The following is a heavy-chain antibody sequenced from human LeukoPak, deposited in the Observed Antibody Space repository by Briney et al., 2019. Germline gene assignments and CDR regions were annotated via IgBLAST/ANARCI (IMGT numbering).Heavy chain of an antibody. CDR3: ARLTYYDILTGPSGYYYYGMDV. J-gene: IGHJ6*04. CDR2: ISAYNGNT. D-gene: IGHD3-9*01. Sequence: ASVKVSCKASGYTFTSYGISWVRQAPGQGLEWMGWISAYNGNTNHAQKLQGRVTMTTDTSTSTAYMELRSLRSDDTAVYYCARLTYYDILTGPSGYYYYGMDVWGKGTTVTVSS. V-gene: IGHV1-18*04. CDR1: GYTFTSYG.